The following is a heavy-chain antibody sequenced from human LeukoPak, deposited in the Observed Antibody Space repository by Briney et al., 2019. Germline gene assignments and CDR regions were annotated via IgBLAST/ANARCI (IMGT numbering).Heavy chain of an antibody. V-gene: IGHV4-39*07. CDR3: ARSTEGRTFDY. J-gene: IGHJ4*02. CDR1: GGSISSGSYY. CDR2: IYYSGST. D-gene: IGHD3-10*01. Sequence: SETLSLTCTVSGGSISSGSYYWGWIRQPPGKGLEWIGSIYYSGSTYYNPSLKSRVTISVDTSKNQFSLKLSSVTAADTAVYYCARSTEGRTFDYWGQGTLVTVSS.